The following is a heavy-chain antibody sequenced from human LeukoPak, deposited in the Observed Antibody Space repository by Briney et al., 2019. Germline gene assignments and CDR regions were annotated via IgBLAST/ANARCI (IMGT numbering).Heavy chain of an antibody. CDR3: ARDKVGYCSSTSCQGYYYYGMDV. Sequence: GGSLRLSCAASGFTFSGYEMNWVRQAPGKGLEWVSYISSSGSTIYYADSVKGRFTISRDNAKSSLYLQMNSLRAEDTAVYYCARDKVGYCSSTSCQGYYYYGMDVWGQGTTVTVSS. V-gene: IGHV3-48*03. CDR1: GFTFSGYE. CDR2: ISSSGSTI. D-gene: IGHD2-2*01. J-gene: IGHJ6*02.